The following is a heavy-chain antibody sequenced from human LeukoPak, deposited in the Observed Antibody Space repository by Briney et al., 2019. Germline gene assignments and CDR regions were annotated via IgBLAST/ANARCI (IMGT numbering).Heavy chain of an antibody. CDR1: GFTFSSYE. Sequence: GGSLRLSCAASGFTFSSYEMNWVRQAPGKGLEWVSYIDSSGSTIYYADSITGRFTISRDNAKNSLYLQMNSLRAEDTAVYYCAREKTAYDAFDFWGQGTMVTVSS. CDR3: AREKTAYDAFDF. D-gene: IGHD2-21*02. V-gene: IGHV3-48*03. CDR2: IDSSGSTI. J-gene: IGHJ3*01.